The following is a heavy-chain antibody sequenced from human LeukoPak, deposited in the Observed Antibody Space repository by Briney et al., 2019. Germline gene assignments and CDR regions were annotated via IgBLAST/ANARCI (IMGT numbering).Heavy chain of an antibody. CDR3: AKDSAFYYIDV. D-gene: IGHD3-10*01. CDR1: GFTFSSYG. V-gene: IGHV3-30*02. Sequence: GGSLRLSCAASGFTFSSYGMHWVRQAPGKGLEWVAFIRYDGSNKYYTGSVKGRFTISRDNSKNTLYLQMNSLKGDDTAVYYCAKDSAFYYIDVWGKGTTVIISS. J-gene: IGHJ6*03. CDR2: IRYDGSNK.